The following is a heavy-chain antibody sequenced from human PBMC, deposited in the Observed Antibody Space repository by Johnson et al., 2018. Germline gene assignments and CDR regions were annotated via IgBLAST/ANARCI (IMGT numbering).Heavy chain of an antibody. CDR3: ARAGEVGPRDAFDI. CDR1: GGSISSYY. J-gene: IGHJ3*02. D-gene: IGHD3-16*01. V-gene: IGHV4-59*01. Sequence: QVQLQESGPGLVKPSETLSLTCTVSGGSISSYYWSWIRQPPGKGLEWIGYIYYSGSTNYNPSLKSRVTISVDTSKNQFSLKLSSVTAADTAVYFCARAGEVGPRDAFDIWGQGTMVTVSS. CDR2: IYYSGST.